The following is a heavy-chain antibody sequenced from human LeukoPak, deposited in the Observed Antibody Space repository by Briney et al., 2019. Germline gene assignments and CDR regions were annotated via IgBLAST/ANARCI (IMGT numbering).Heavy chain of an antibody. J-gene: IGHJ6*04. V-gene: IGHV1-18*04. CDR2: ISAYNGNT. D-gene: IGHD1-1*01. CDR3: ARPRVYNWNDNYYYGMDV. Sequence: ASVKVSCKASGYTFTSYGISWVRQAPGQGLEWMGWISAYNGNTNYAQKLQGRVTMTTDTYTNTAYMELRSLRSDDTAVYYCARPRVYNWNDNYYYGMDVWGKGTTVTVSS. CDR1: GYTFTSYG.